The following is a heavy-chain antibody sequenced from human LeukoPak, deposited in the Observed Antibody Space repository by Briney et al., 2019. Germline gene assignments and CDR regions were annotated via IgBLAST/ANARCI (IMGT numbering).Heavy chain of an antibody. CDR3: ARGCSGGSCYGSYDY. CDR2: IYCSGST. V-gene: IGHV4-59*11. D-gene: IGHD2-15*01. Sequence: SETLSPTCTVSGGSISSHYWSWIRQPPGKGLEWIGYIYCSGSTNYNPSLKSRVTISVDTSKNQFSLKLSSVTAADTAVYYCARGCSGGSCYGSYDYWGQGTLVTVSS. J-gene: IGHJ4*02. CDR1: GGSISSHY.